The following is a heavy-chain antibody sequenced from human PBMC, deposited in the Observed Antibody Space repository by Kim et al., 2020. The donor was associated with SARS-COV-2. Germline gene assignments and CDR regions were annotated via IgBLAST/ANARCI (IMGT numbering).Heavy chain of an antibody. V-gene: IGHV3-7*03. Sequence: GGSLRLSCVASGFTFTDYWMSWVRQAPGKGLEWVANIREDGIDKYYVDSVKGRFTISRDNAKNSLYLQMNSLRAEDTAMYYCARSSYCLFDFWGQGTLVT. J-gene: IGHJ4*02. CDR2: IREDGIDK. CDR3: ARSSYCLFDF. D-gene: IGHD2-21*02. CDR1: GFTFTDYW.